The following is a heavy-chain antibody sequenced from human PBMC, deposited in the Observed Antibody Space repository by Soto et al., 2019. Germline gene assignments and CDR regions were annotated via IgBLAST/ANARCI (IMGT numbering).Heavy chain of an antibody. Sequence: PSETLSLTCTGYGGSIRSGDSYWSWIRQPPGKGLEWIGYIYYSGSTYYNPSLKSRVTISLDTSKNQFSLNLSSVTAADTAVYYCARTHYSDRSGTDYWGQGTLVTVSS. CDR3: ARTHYSDRSGTDY. V-gene: IGHV4-30-4*01. CDR1: GGSIRSGDSY. CDR2: IYYSGST. D-gene: IGHD3-22*01. J-gene: IGHJ4*02.